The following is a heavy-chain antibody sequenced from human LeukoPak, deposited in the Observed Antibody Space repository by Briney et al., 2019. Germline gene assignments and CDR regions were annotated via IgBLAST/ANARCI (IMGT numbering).Heavy chain of an antibody. V-gene: IGHV1-46*01. CDR1: GYTFTGYY. Sequence: GASVKVSCKASGYTFTGYYTHWVRQAPGQGLEWMGIINPSGGSTSYAQKFQGRVTMTRDMSTSTVYMELSSLRSEDTAVYYCARQCGGDCYPNNWFDPWGQGTLVTVSS. D-gene: IGHD2-21*02. J-gene: IGHJ5*02. CDR3: ARQCGGDCYPNNWFDP. CDR2: INPSGGST.